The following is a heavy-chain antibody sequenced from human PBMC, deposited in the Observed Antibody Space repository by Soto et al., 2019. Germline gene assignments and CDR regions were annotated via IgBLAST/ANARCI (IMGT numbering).Heavy chain of an antibody. J-gene: IGHJ6*03. V-gene: IGHV1-69*02. CDR1: GGTFSSYT. CDR3: ARSASFRHFDWLSTPLPYYYYYYYMDV. CDR2: IIPILGIA. D-gene: IGHD3-9*01. Sequence: ASVKVSCKASGGTFSSYTISWVRQAPGQGLEWMGRIIPILGIANYAQKFQGRVTITADKSTSTAYMELSSLRSEDTAVYYCARSASFRHFDWLSTPLPYYYYYYYMDVWGKGTTVTVSS.